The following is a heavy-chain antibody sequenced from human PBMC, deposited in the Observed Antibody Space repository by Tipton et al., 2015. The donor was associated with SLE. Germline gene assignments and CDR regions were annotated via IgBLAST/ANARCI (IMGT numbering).Heavy chain of an antibody. CDR1: GGSVSSSSKY. CDR3: VSLEYSGSYSRDY. D-gene: IGHD1-26*01. V-gene: IGHV4-39*07. CDR2: INYGGST. Sequence: TLSLTCAVSGGSVSSSSKYWAWIRQPPGKGLEWIGSINYGGSTYYIPSLKSRVTISLDTSENQFSLKLSSVTAADTAVYFCVSLEYSGSYSRDYWGQGTLVTVSS. J-gene: IGHJ4*02.